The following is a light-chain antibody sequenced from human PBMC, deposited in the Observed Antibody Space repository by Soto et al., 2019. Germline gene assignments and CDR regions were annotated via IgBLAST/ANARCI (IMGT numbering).Light chain of an antibody. CDR2: GAS. V-gene: IGKV3-15*01. Sequence: EIVMTQSPATLSVSPGETATLSCRASQSITSELAWYQQKPGQPPRRLIYGASTRATGVPARFTGSGSGSEFTLTISGLQSEDFAVYYCQQVHNWPLTFGQGTRLEI. CDR1: QSITSE. CDR3: QQVHNWPLT. J-gene: IGKJ2*01.